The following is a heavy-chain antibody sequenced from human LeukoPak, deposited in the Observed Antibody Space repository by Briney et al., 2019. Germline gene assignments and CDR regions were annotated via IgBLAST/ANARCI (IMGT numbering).Heavy chain of an antibody. Sequence: SETLSLTCTASGGSISSYFWSWIRQPPGKGLEWIGYIYYSGITKYNPSLKSRVSISVDTSENQFSLKLIYVPGADTTGYYCARHRDTQGEGGYWDRYQWGQGTLVSVSS. CDR1: GGSISSYF. D-gene: IGHD2-21*02. CDR3: ARHRDTQGEGGYWDRYQ. J-gene: IGHJ4*02. V-gene: IGHV4-59*08. CDR2: IYYSGIT.